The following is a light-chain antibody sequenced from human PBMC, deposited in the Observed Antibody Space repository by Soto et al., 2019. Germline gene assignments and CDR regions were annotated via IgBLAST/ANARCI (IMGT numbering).Light chain of an antibody. CDR1: SSNIGAGYD. V-gene: IGLV1-40*01. Sequence: SVLTPPPSVSGAPGQRVTISCTGSSSNIGAGYDVHWYLQVPGTAPKLLVYTHNNRPSGVPDRFSGSTSGTSASLAITGLQSEDEADYYCQSYDSRLSAYVFGTGTKVTVL. CDR2: THN. J-gene: IGLJ1*01. CDR3: QSYDSRLSAYV.